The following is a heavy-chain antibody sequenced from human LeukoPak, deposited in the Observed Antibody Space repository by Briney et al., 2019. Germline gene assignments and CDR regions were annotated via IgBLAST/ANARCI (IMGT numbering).Heavy chain of an antibody. CDR1: GFTVSSNY. Sequence: GGSLRLSCAASGFTVSSNYTSWVRQAPGKGLEWVSVIYSGGSTYYADSVKGRFTISRDNSKNTLYLQMNSLRAEDTAVYYCARGRVSVYSSSWYYGYWGQGTLVTVSS. V-gene: IGHV3-66*01. CDR3: ARGRVSVYSSSWYYGY. J-gene: IGHJ4*02. CDR2: IYSGGST. D-gene: IGHD6-13*01.